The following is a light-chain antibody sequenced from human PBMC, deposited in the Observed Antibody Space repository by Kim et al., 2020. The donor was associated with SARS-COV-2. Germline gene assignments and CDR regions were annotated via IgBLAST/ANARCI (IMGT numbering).Light chain of an antibody. CDR2: TAS. V-gene: IGKV3-20*01. CDR1: QSVRSNY. J-gene: IGKJ4*02. CDR3: QQNGDPTRT. Sequence: SPGEKATLSSRASQSVRSNYLAWYQQKPGQAPRRLTFTASTRATGIPDRFSGSGSETYCTLTIGRLDPEVFAVYYCQQNGDPTRTFGEGTKVDIK.